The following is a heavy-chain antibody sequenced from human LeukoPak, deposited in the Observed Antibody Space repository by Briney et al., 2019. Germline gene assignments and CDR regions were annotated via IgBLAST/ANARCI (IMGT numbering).Heavy chain of an antibody. CDR3: ARDLLYSYDTRPSYYFDY. D-gene: IGHD5-18*01. J-gene: IGHJ4*02. CDR1: GFTFSSYV. CDR2: IRYDGTNR. Sequence: GGSLRLSCAASGFTFSSYVMHWVRQAPGKGLEGVAFIRYDGTNRYYADSVKGRFTISRDNSKNTLYLQMNSLRAEDTAVYYCARDLLYSYDTRPSYYFDYWGQGTLVTVSS. V-gene: IGHV3-30*02.